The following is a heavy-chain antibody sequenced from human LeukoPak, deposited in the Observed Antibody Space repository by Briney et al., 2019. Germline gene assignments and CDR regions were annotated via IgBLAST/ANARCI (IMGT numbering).Heavy chain of an antibody. J-gene: IGHJ2*01. D-gene: IGHD1-26*01. CDR3: ARSGAYYNWYFDI. Sequence: WVRQAPGKGLEWIGSLYYSGSIYYNPSLKSRVTISANTSKYHFSLKLNSVTAADTAVYYCARSGAYYNWYFDIWGRGTLVTVSS. V-gene: IGHV4-39*02. CDR2: LYYSGSI.